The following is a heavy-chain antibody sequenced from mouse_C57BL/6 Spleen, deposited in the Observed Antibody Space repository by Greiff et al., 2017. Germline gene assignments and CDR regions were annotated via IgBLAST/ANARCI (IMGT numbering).Heavy chain of an antibody. D-gene: IGHD1-1*01. CDR1: GYTFTSYW. Sequence: QVQLQQPGAELVMPGASVKLSCKASGYTFTSYWMHWVKQRPGQGLEWIGEIDPSDSYTNYNQKFKGKSTLTVDKSSSTAYMQLSSLTSEDSAVYYCARGLLYAMDDWGQGTSVTVSS. CDR2: IDPSDSYT. J-gene: IGHJ4*01. V-gene: IGHV1-69*01. CDR3: ARGLLYAMDD.